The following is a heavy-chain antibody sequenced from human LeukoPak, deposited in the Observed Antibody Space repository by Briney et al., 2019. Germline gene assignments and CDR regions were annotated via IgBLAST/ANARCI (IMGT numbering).Heavy chain of an antibody. J-gene: IGHJ6*03. V-gene: IGHV4-59*02. D-gene: IGHD4-11*01. CDR1: GGSVSSYY. CDR3: ARGTVTIDYYYYYYMDV. Sequence: SETLSLTCTVSGGSVSSYYWSWIRQPPGKGLEWIGYIYYSGSTNYNPSLKSRVTISVDTSKNQFSLKLSSVTAADTAVYYCARGTVTIDYYYYYYMDVWGKGTTVTVSS. CDR2: IYYSGST.